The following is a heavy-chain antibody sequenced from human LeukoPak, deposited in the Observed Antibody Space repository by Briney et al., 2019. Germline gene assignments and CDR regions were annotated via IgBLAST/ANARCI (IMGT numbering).Heavy chain of an antibody. D-gene: IGHD6-6*01. J-gene: IGHJ6*03. Sequence: ASVKVSCKASGYTFTSYGISWVRQAPGQGLEWMGWISAYNGNTNYAQKLQGRVTMTTDTSTSTAHMELRSLRSDDTAVYYCARTVGSSSFEGDYYYYYYMDVWGKGTTVTVSS. V-gene: IGHV1-18*01. CDR3: ARTVGSSSFEGDYYYYYYMDV. CDR2: ISAYNGNT. CDR1: GYTFTSYG.